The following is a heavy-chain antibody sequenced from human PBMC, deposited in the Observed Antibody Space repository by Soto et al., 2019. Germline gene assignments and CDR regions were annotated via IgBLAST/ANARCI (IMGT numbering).Heavy chain of an antibody. CDR1: GFTFSSYW. D-gene: IGHD3-3*01. Sequence: GESLKISCAASGFTFSSYWMSWVRQAPGKGLEWVANIEQAGNEKYYVDSVKGRFTISRDNAKNSLYLQMNSLRAEDTAVYYCARDRFWSGPFDYWGQGTLVTVSS. J-gene: IGHJ4*02. CDR3: ARDRFWSGPFDY. V-gene: IGHV3-7*01. CDR2: IEQAGNEK.